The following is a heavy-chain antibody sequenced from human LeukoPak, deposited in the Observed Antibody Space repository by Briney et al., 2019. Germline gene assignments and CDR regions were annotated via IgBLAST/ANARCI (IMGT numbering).Heavy chain of an antibody. V-gene: IGHV5-10-1*01. CDR3: ARLQDYYGSGRAGFDP. CDR2: IDPSESYT. D-gene: IGHD3-10*01. CDR1: GYRFTSYW. Sequence: GEALKTSFKGPGYRFTSYWIRWGRQMPGKGVGWMGRIDPSESYTNYSPSFQGHVTISADKSISTAYLQLSSLKASDTAMYYCARLQDYYGSGRAGFDPWGQGTLVTVSS. J-gene: IGHJ5*02.